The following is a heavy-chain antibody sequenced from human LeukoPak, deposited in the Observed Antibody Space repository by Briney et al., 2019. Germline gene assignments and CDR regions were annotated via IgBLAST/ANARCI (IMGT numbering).Heavy chain of an antibody. CDR3: AKEEQVGAFDY. D-gene: IGHD1-26*01. CDR2: ISYDGSNK. J-gene: IGHJ4*02. CDR1: GFTFSSYG. Sequence: GRPLRLSCAASGFTFSSYGMHWVRQAPGKGLEWVAVISYDGSNKYYADSVKGRFTISRDNSKNTVYLQMNSLRAEDTAVYYCAKEEQVGAFDYWGQGTLVTVSS. V-gene: IGHV3-30*18.